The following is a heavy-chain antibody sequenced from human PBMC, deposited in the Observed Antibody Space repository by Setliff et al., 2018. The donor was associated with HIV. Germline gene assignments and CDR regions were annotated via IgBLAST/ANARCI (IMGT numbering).Heavy chain of an antibody. D-gene: IGHD6-19*01. CDR3: ASHSGGLVGPAEFDY. Sequence: SETLSLTCTVSGGSVSSSTTYYWGWIRQPPGKGLEWIGSMYYTGSSYYNPSLKSSVTISVDTSKNQFSLKVNSVTATDTAVYYCASHSGGLVGPAEFDYWGPGTLVTVSS. CDR2: MYYTGSS. J-gene: IGHJ4*02. V-gene: IGHV4-39*01. CDR1: GGSVSSSTTYY.